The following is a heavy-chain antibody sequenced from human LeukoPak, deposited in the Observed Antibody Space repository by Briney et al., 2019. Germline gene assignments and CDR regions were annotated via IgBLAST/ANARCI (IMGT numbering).Heavy chain of an antibody. CDR3: ARTIAQYSNSWLYFYYGLDV. J-gene: IGHJ6*02. D-gene: IGHD6-13*01. Sequence: PGGSLRPSCTASGFAFDSYAMSWVRQAPGKGLEWVSSISGGSEDTYYADSVKGRFTISRDNSKSTLYLQMNSLRAEDTAVYYCARTIAQYSNSWLYFYYGLDVWGQGTTVTVSS. CDR2: ISGGSEDT. V-gene: IGHV3-23*01. CDR1: GFAFDSYA.